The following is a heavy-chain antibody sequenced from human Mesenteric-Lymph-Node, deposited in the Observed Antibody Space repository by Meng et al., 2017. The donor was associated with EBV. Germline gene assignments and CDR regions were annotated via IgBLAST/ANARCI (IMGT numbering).Heavy chain of an antibody. J-gene: IGHJ4*02. Sequence: GQWVEAGVGLVKPGGSLGLACAASGCSFSTSVMHGVRQAPGKGPEWVALISYDGFNKYYADSVKGGFTISRDNSKNTLYLQMDSLRGEDTAVYYCARDQSPSDWGQGTLVTASS. CDR3: ARDQSPSD. V-gene: IGHV3-30-3*01. CDR2: ISYDGFNK. CDR1: GCSFSTSV.